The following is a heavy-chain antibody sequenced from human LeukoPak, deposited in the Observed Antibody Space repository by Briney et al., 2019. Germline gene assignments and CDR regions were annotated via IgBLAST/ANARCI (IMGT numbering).Heavy chain of an antibody. D-gene: IGHD5-18*01. V-gene: IGHV3-23*01. CDR1: GFTFSSYT. J-gene: IGHJ4*02. Sequence: AESLRLSCATSGFTFSSYTMSWVRQAPWTGLDRVSPVSGSGGSTYYADSVKGRFAISRDNYKNKLYLQMNSLRAEDTAVYYCAKGYSGYSYGYYFDYWGQGTLVTVSS. CDR2: VSGSGGST. CDR3: AKGYSGYSYGYYFDY.